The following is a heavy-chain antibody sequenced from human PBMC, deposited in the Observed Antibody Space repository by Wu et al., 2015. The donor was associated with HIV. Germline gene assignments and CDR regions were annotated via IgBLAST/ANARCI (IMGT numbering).Heavy chain of an antibody. V-gene: IGHV1-18*01. Sequence: QVQLVQSGDEVRKPGASVRISCKTSGYNFATYSIHWVRQTPGKGFEWLGRISVSEVKPNYARRLQDRVTFTTDTSTATAYMELRSLRFDDTAVYFCTRDAGGPQTYYYDSSGFEFDSWGQGTLVIVSS. J-gene: IGHJ4*02. CDR1: GYNFATYS. CDR3: TRDAGGPQTYYYDSSGFEFDS. CDR2: ISVSEVKP. D-gene: IGHD3-22*01.